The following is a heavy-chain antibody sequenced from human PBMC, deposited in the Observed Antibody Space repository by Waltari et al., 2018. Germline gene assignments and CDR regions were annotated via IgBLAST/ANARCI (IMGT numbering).Heavy chain of an antibody. Sequence: QVQLVQSGAEVKKPGSSVKVSCKASGGTFSSYTISWVRQAPGQGLEWMGRIIPILGIANYEQKFQGRVTITADKSTSTAYMELSSLRSEDTAVYYCASWLVGDHSSGYYYFDYWGQGTLVTVSS. J-gene: IGHJ4*02. CDR2: IIPILGIA. CDR1: GGTFSSYT. D-gene: IGHD3-22*01. V-gene: IGHV1-69*02. CDR3: ASWLVGDHSSGYYYFDY.